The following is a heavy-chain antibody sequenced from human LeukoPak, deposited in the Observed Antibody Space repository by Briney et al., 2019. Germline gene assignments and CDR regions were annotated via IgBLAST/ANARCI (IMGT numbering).Heavy chain of an antibody. J-gene: IGHJ6*02. Sequence: SKTLSLTCAVYGGSFSGYYWSWIRQPPGKGLEWIGEINHSGSTNYNPSLKSRVTISVDTSKNQFSLKLSSVTAADTAVYYCARGEGGSGWPYYYYGMDVWGQGTTVTVSS. CDR1: GGSFSGYY. CDR3: ARGEGGSGWPYYYYGMDV. V-gene: IGHV4-34*01. D-gene: IGHD6-19*01. CDR2: INHSGST.